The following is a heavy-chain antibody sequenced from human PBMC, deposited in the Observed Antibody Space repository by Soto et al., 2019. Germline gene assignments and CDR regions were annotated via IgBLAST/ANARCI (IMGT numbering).Heavy chain of an antibody. V-gene: IGHV3-23*01. Sequence: GGSLRLSCAASGFTFSSYAMSWVRQAPGKGLEWVSAISGSGGSTYYADSVKGRFTMSRDNSKNSLYLQMNSLRAEDTAVYYWAKKQTSKRGIAAARKLRSYGMDVWGQGTTVTVSS. CDR1: GFTFSSYA. D-gene: IGHD6-13*01. J-gene: IGHJ6*02. CDR3: AKKQTSKRGIAAARKLRSYGMDV. CDR2: ISGSGGST.